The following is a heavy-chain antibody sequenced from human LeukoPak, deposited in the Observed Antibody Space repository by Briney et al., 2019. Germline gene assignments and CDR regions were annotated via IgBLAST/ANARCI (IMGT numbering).Heavy chain of an antibody. CDR1: GGSISSSNW. CDR2: IYHSGST. J-gene: IGHJ4*02. CDR3: ARDLSLGSIAAAGL. D-gene: IGHD6-13*01. Sequence: SSETLSLTCAVSGGSISSSNWWSWVRQPPGKGLEWIGEIYHSGSTNYNPSLKSQVTISVDKSKNQFSLKLSSVTAADTAVYYCARDLSLGSIAAAGLWGQGTLVTVSS. V-gene: IGHV4-4*02.